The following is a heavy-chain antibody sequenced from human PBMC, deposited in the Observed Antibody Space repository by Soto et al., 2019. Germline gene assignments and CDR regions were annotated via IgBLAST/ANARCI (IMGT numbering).Heavy chain of an antibody. CDR2: IIPIFGTA. J-gene: IGHJ5*02. Sequence: QVQLVQSGAEVKKPGSSVKVSCKASGGTFSSYAISWVRQAPGQGLEWMGGIIPIFGTANYAQKFQGRVTITADESTSTDYMELSSLRSEDTAVYYCARGTTSDCSGGSCYSSWFDPWGQGTLVTVSS. CDR3: ARGTTSDCSGGSCYSSWFDP. D-gene: IGHD2-15*01. CDR1: GGTFSSYA. V-gene: IGHV1-69*01.